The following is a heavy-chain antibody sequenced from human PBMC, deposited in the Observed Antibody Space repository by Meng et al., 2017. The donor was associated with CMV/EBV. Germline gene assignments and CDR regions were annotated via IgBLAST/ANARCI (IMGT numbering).Heavy chain of an antibody. CDR1: GGSISSSSYY. CDR2: IYYSGST. V-gene: IGHV4-39*07. J-gene: IGHJ4*02. D-gene: IGHD4-11*01. Sequence: SETLSLTCTVSGGSISSSSYYWGWIRQPPGKGLEWIGSIYYSGSTYYNPSLKSRVTISVDTSKNQFSLKLSSVTAADTAVYYCARAPDPKPTTVTTSDYYFDYWLQVPLVPFSS. CDR3: ARAPDPKPTTVTTSDYYFDY.